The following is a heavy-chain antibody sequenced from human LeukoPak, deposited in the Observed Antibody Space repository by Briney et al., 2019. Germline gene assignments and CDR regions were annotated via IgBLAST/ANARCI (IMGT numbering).Heavy chain of an antibody. CDR1: GFTFSSYW. V-gene: IGHV3-7*01. D-gene: IGHD3-10*01. J-gene: IGHJ5*02. Sequence: PGGSLRLSSDASGFTFSSYWMSWVRQAPGKGLEWVANIKQDGSEKYYMDSMKGRFIISRDNAKNSLHLQMNSLRAEDTAVYYCVKPYYFSSGSLTWGQGTLVTVSS. CDR2: IKQDGSEK. CDR3: VKPYYFSSGSLT.